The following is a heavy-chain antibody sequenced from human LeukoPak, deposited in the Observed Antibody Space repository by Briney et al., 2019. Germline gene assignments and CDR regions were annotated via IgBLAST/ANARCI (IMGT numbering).Heavy chain of an antibody. CDR1: GDSVTSGTYY. CDR2: IYYSGST. CDR3: ASLDEGVMRTSYCSSTSCYGGNYYYYMDV. J-gene: IGHJ6*03. D-gene: IGHD2-2*01. Sequence: SETLSLTCTVSGDSVTSGTYYWSWIRQPAGKGLEWIGYIYYSGSTNYNPSLKSRVTISVDTSKNQFSLKLSSVTAADTAVYYCASLDEGVMRTSYCSSTSCYGGNYYYYMDVWGKGTTVTVSS. V-gene: IGHV4-61*10.